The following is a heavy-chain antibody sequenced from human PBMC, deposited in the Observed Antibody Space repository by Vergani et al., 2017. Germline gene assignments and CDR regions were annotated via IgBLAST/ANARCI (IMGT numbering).Heavy chain of an antibody. Sequence: QVQLVESGGGVVQPGRSLRLSCAASGFTFSSYGMHWVRQAPGKGLEWVAVISYDGSNKYYADSVKGRFTISRDNSKNTLYLQMNSLRAEDTAVYYCAKNSITMVLNRDFDYWGQGTLVTVSS. J-gene: IGHJ4*02. D-gene: IGHD3-10*01. CDR3: AKNSITMVLNRDFDY. CDR2: ISYDGSNK. CDR1: GFTFSSYG. V-gene: IGHV3-30*18.